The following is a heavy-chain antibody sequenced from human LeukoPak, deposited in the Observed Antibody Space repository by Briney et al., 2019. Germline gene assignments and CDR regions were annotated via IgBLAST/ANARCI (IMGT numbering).Heavy chain of an antibody. V-gene: IGHV1-18*01. J-gene: IGHJ4*02. CDR2: ISAYNGNT. D-gene: IGHD2-15*01. Sequence: ASVKVSCKASGYTFTSYGISWVRQAPGQGLEWMGWISAYNGNTNYAQKLQGRVTMTTDTSTSTAYMELRSLRSDDTAVYYCARPRGRLLLRGYYFDYWGQGTLVTVSS. CDR3: ARPRGRLLLRGYYFDY. CDR1: GYTFTSYG.